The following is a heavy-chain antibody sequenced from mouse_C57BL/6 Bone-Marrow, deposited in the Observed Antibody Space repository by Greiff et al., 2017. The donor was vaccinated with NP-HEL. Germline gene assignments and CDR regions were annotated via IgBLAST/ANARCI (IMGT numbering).Heavy chain of an antibody. CDR1: GFTFSSYG. CDR2: ISSGGSYT. CDR3: ARQDYYGSSYEDY. D-gene: IGHD1-1*01. V-gene: IGHV5-6*01. Sequence: EVQLVESGGDLVKPGGSLKLSCAASGFTFSSYGMSWVRQTPDKRLEWVATISSGGSYTYYPDSVKGRFTISRDNAKNTLYLQMSSLKSEDTAMYYCARQDYYGSSYEDYWGQGTTLTVSS. J-gene: IGHJ2*01.